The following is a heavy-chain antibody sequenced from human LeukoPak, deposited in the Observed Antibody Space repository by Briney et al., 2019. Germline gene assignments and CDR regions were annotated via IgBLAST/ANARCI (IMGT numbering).Heavy chain of an antibody. Sequence: GRSLRLSCAASGFTFSSFAMHWLRQAPGKGPEWAAVISYDGSAKYYADSVRGRFTISRDDSKNTLYLQMNSLRVGDTAVYYCARPRELYYFDYWGQGTLVTVSS. CDR1: GFTFSSFA. J-gene: IGHJ4*02. V-gene: IGHV3-30*03. CDR3: ARPRELYYFDY. D-gene: IGHD3-10*01. CDR2: ISYDGSAK.